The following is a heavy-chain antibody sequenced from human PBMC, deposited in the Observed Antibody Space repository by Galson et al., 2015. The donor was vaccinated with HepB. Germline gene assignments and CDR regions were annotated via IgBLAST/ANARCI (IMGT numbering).Heavy chain of an antibody. J-gene: IGHJ5*02. CDR1: GFIFDDYS. Sequence: SLRLSCAASGFIFDDYSMHWVRQIPGKGLEWVSGITWNSARVDYAGSVKGRFTISRDKNSLFLQMNSLRPEDTALYYCAKEDGGFNFDPWGQGTLVTVSS. V-gene: IGHV3-9*01. D-gene: IGHD2-15*01. CDR3: AKEDGGFNFDP. CDR2: ITWNSARV.